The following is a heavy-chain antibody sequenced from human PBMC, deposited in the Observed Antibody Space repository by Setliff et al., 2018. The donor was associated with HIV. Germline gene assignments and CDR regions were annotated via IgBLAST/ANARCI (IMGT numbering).Heavy chain of an antibody. D-gene: IGHD6-19*01. CDR1: GGSISSGSYY. V-gene: IGHV4-61*02. Sequence: ASETLSLTCTVSGGSISSGSYYWSWIRQPAGKGLEWIGRIYTSGSTNYNPSLKSRVTISVDTSKNQFSLKLSSVPAADTAVYYCARGGSGWYSADAFDIWGQGTMVTVSS. CDR2: IYTSGST. J-gene: IGHJ3*02. CDR3: ARGGSGWYSADAFDI.